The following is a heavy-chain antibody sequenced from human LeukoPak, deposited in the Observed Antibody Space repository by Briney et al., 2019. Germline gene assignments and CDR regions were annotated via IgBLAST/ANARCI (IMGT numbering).Heavy chain of an antibody. CDR3: ARLEGWFDP. CDR1: GGSISSYY. Sequence: SETLSLTCTVSGGSISSYYWSWIRQPPGKGLEWIGYIYYSGGTNYNPSLKSRVTISVDTSKNQFSLKLSSVTAADTAVYYCARLEGWFDPWGQGTLVTVSS. CDR2: IYYSGGT. V-gene: IGHV4-59*08. J-gene: IGHJ5*02.